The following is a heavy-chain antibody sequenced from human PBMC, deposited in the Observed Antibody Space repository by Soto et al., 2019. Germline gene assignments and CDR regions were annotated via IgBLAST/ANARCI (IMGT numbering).Heavy chain of an antibody. J-gene: IGHJ4*02. CDR3: ARVGDVWLVFDY. CDR2: ISYDGSNK. CDR1: GFTFSSYA. V-gene: IGHV3-30-3*01. Sequence: QVQLVESGGGVVQPGRSLRLSCAASGFTFSSYAMHWVRQVPGKGLEWVAVISYDGSNKYYADSVKGRFTISRDNSKNTLYLQMNSLRAEDTAVYYCARVGDVWLVFDYWGQGTLVTVSS. D-gene: IGHD6-19*01.